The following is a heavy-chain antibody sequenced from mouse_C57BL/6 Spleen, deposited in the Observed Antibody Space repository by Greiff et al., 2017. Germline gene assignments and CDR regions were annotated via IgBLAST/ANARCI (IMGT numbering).Heavy chain of an antibody. Sequence: VQLQQPGAELVKPGASVKLSCKASGYTFTSYWMHWVKQRPGQGLEWIGLIHPNSGSTNYNEKFKSKATLTVDKSSSTSYMQLSSLTSEDSAVYYCAKCVTTLVANYFDYWGQGTTLTVSA. D-gene: IGHD1-1*01. J-gene: IGHJ2*01. CDR1: GYTFTSYW. CDR3: AKCVTTLVANYFDY. CDR2: IHPNSGST. V-gene: IGHV1-64*01.